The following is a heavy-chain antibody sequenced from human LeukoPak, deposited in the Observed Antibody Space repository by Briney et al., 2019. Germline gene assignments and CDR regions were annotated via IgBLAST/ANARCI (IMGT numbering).Heavy chain of an antibody. CDR1: GYTFSYFG. CDR3: ARGLDAASGLANFDY. CDR2: INGYNGNT. V-gene: IGHV1-18*01. D-gene: IGHD1-1*01. J-gene: IGHJ4*02. Sequence: GASVKVSCKGSGYTFSYFGINWVRQAPGQGLEWMGWINGYNGNTNYAQKSEGRLSLTTDTATSTVYIELKNLTSDDTAVYFCARGLDAASGLANFDYWGQGTLITVSS.